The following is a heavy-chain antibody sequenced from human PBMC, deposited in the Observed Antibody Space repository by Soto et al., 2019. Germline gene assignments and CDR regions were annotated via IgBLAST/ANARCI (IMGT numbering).Heavy chain of an antibody. Sequence: ASVKVSCQASGYTCTSHDIQWLRQATVQGLEWMGWMDPNSGVTGYAQKFQGRVTMTRNTSTNTAHMELSSLTSDDTAVYYCARERKFDFWRKGLDVWGQGTTVTVSS. CDR2: MDPNSGVT. J-gene: IGHJ6*02. V-gene: IGHV1-8*01. CDR3: ARERKFDFWRKGLDV. CDR1: GYTCTSHD. D-gene: IGHD3-3*01.